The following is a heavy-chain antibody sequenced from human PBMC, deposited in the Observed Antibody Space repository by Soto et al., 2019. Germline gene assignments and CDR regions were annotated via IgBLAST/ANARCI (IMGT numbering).Heavy chain of an antibody. J-gene: IGHJ4*02. CDR1: GGSISSTNW. Sequence: SETLSLTCAVSGGSISSTNWWNWVRQPPGKGLEWIGEIDHSGSTNYNPSLKSRVTMSVDKPKNTLYLQMNSLRAEDTAVYYCAKRSSSSTFDYWGQGTLVTVSS. D-gene: IGHD6-6*01. V-gene: IGHV4-4*02. CDR2: IDHSGST. CDR3: AKRSSSSTFDY.